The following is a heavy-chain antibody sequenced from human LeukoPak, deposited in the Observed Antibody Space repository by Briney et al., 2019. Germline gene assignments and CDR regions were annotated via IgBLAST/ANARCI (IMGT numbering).Heavy chain of an antibody. CDR2: ISSSSSTI. V-gene: IGHV3-48*04. CDR3: ASPRQSFAFDI. Sequence: PGGSLRLSCAASGFTFSSYSMNWVRQAPGKGLEWISYISSSSSTIYYADSVKGRFTISRDNAKNSLYLQMNSLRAEDTAVYYCASPRQSFAFDIWGQGTVVTVSS. J-gene: IGHJ3*02. CDR1: GFTFSSYS. D-gene: IGHD4-11*01.